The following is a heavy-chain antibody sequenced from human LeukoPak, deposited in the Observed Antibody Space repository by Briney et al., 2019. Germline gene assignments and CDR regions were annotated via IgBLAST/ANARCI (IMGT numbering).Heavy chain of an antibody. CDR3: ARGVPGQDYFDY. Sequence: SQTLSLTCTVSGGSISSGGYYWSWIRQHPGKGLEWTGYIYYSGSTYYNPSLKSRVTISVDTSKNQFSLKLSSVTAADTAVYYCARGVPGQDYFDYWGQGTLVTVSS. CDR1: GGSISSGGYY. D-gene: IGHD3-3*01. V-gene: IGHV4-31*03. J-gene: IGHJ4*02. CDR2: IYYSGST.